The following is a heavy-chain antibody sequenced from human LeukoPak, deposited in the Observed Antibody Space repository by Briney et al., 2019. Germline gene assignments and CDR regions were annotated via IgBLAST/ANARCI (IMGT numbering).Heavy chain of an antibody. CDR3: ARDLRDRGPTHDY. Sequence: GGSLRLSCAASGFTFSSYSMNWVRQAPGKGLEWVSYISSSSSTIYYADSVKGRFTISRDNAKNSLYLQMNSLRAEDTAVYYCARDLRDRGPTHDYWGQGTPVTVSS. J-gene: IGHJ4*02. CDR2: ISSSSSTI. D-gene: IGHD5-24*01. V-gene: IGHV3-48*04. CDR1: GFTFSSYS.